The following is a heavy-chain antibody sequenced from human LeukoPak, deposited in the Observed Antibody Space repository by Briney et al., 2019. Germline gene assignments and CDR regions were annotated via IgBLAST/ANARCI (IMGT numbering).Heavy chain of an antibody. CDR2: IRYDGSNK. J-gene: IGHJ5*02. D-gene: IGHD6-13*01. V-gene: IGHV3-30*02. Sequence: GGSLRLSCAASGFTFSSYGMHWVRQAPGKGLEWVAFIRYDGSNKYYADSVKGRFTISRDNSKNTLYLQMNSLRAEDTAVYYCAKDGEAAGHSPHWFDPWGQGTLVTVSS. CDR1: GFTFSSYG. CDR3: AKDGEAAGHSPHWFDP.